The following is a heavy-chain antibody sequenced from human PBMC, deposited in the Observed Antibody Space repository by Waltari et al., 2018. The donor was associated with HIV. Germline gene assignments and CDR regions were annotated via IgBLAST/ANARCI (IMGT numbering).Heavy chain of an antibody. Sequence: QLIQSTSALKRPGSSVTIPCQVSGYPLSHLSMQWVRQGRGRRLEWMGGFDPKNGKPVYSQRFWGRVSLAEDTSEDTAFLELNRLTSDDTAVYYCVTLYNESPLYSNFWGQGTLVTV. V-gene: IGHV1-24*01. CDR2: FDPKNGKP. J-gene: IGHJ1*01. CDR3: VTLYNESPLYSNF. CDR1: GYPLSHLS. D-gene: IGHD2-15*01.